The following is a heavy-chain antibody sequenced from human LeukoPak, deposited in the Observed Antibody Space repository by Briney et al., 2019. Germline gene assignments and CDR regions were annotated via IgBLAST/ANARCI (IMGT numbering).Heavy chain of an antibody. V-gene: IGHV4-39*02. D-gene: IGHD1-26*01. CDR2: ISNSGNT. CDR1: GGSISSSRYY. Sequence: SETLSLTCNVSGGSISSSRYYWAWIRQPPGKGLEWIGSISNSGNTFHNPSLKSRVTISVDTSKSHFSLRLSSVTAADTAVFYCARYTSSHFDYWGQGTLVTVSS. CDR3: ARYTSSHFDY. J-gene: IGHJ4*02.